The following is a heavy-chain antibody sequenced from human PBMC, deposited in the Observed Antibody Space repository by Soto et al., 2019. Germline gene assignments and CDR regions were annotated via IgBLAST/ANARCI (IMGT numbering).Heavy chain of an antibody. CDR3: AKGSDFWSGYYNYYYYYGMDV. CDR1: GFTFSSYG. CDR2: ISYDGSNK. J-gene: IGHJ6*02. V-gene: IGHV3-30*18. Sequence: QVQLVESGGGVVQPGRSLRLSCAASGFTFSSYGMHWVRQAPGKGLEWVAVISYDGSNKYYADSVKGRFTISRDNSKNTLYLQMNSLRAEDTAVYYCAKGSDFWSGYYNYYYYYGMDVWGQGTTVTVSS. D-gene: IGHD3-3*01.